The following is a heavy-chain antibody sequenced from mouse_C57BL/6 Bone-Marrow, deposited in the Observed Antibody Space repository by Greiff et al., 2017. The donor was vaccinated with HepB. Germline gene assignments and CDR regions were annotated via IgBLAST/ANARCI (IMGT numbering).Heavy chain of an antibody. CDR2: IYPRSGNT. D-gene: IGHD1-1*01. J-gene: IGHJ1*03. CDR3: ARALYYYGSKGYWYFDV. V-gene: IGHV1-81*01. Sequence: QVQLQQSGAELARPGASVKLSCKASGYTFTSYGISWVKQRTGQGLEWIGEIYPRSGNTYYNEKFKGKATLTADKSSSTAYMELRSLTSEDSAVYFCARALYYYGSKGYWYFDVWGTGTTVTVSS. CDR1: GYTFTSYG.